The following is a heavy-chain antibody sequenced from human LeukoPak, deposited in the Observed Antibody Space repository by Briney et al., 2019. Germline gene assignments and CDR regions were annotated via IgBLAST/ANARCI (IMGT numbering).Heavy chain of an antibody. CDR1: GGSVTSGRNH. CDR3: ARDSGDFDY. Sequence: PSETLSLTCTVSGGSVTSGRNHWNWIRQPPGKGLEWIGYISYSGSTNYNPSLKSRVTISIDTSKNQFSLKLSSVTAADTAVYYCARDSGDFDYWGQGTLVTGSS. CDR2: ISYSGST. J-gene: IGHJ4*02. V-gene: IGHV4-61*01.